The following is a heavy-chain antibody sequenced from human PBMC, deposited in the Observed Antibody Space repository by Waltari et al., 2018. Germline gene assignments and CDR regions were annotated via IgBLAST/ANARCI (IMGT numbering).Heavy chain of an antibody. D-gene: IGHD6-19*01. Sequence: EVQRVASGGGLIQPGGSLRLSCDASGFTVSRNYINWVRQAPGKGLEWVSVIYSGGSTYYADSVKVRFTISRDNSKNTLYLQMNSLRAEDTAVYYCASSGWTDYWGQGTLVTVSS. J-gene: IGHJ4*02. CDR2: IYSGGST. CDR3: ASSGWTDY. V-gene: IGHV3-53*01. CDR1: GFTVSRNY.